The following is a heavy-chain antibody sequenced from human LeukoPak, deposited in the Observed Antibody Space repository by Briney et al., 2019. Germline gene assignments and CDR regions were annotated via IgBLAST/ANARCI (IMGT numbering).Heavy chain of an antibody. V-gene: IGHV4-38-2*02. CDR2: NWHSGST. D-gene: IGHD3-3*01. CDR3: ARVFKASILCGGLWSRYYTGDYYYYYMDV. CDR1: GYSISSGYY. Sequence: SETLSLTCSVYGYSISSGYYGSWIRKPPGEGLEWKRCNWHSGSTSYNPCLKSRVTIPVDKSKNQFSLKLRIFTAADVAVCDCARVFKASILCGGLWSRYYTGDYYYYYMDVWGKGTTVTVSS. J-gene: IGHJ6*03.